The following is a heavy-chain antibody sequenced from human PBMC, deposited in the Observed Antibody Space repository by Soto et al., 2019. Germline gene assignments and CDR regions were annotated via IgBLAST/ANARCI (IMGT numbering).Heavy chain of an antibody. V-gene: IGHV4-34*01. Sequence: SETLSLTCAVYGGSFSGYYWSWIRQPPGKGLEWIGEINHSGSTNYNPSLKSRVTISVDTSKNQFSLKLSSVTAADTAVYYCARGLWNQEAALKENWFDPWGQGTLVTVSS. CDR1: GGSFSGYY. J-gene: IGHJ5*02. CDR3: ARGLWNQEAALKENWFDP. CDR2: INHSGST. D-gene: IGHD1-1*01.